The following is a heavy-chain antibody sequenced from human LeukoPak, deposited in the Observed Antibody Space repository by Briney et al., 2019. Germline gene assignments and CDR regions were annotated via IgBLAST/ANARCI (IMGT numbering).Heavy chain of an antibody. CDR3: AKQQQLVPTECDY. D-gene: IGHD6-13*01. Sequence: PGGSLRLSFAASGFTFSSYAMSWVRQAPGKGLEWVSAISGSGGSTYYADSVKGRFAISRDNSKNTLYLQMNSLRAEDTAVYYCAKQQQLVPTECDYWGQGTLVTVSS. CDR2: ISGSGGST. CDR1: GFTFSSYA. J-gene: IGHJ4*02. V-gene: IGHV3-23*01.